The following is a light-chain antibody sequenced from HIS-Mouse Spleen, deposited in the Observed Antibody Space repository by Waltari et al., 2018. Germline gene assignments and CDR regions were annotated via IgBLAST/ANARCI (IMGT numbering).Light chain of an antibody. CDR1: NIGSNN. CDR2: RDS. J-gene: IGLJ2*01. CDR3: QVWDSSTVV. Sequence: SYELTQPLSVSVALGQTARITCGGNNIGSNNGHWYQQKPGQAPVLVIYRDSNRPSGIPERFSGSNSGNTATLTISRAQAGDEADYYCQVWDSSTVVFGGGTKLTVL. V-gene: IGLV3-9*01.